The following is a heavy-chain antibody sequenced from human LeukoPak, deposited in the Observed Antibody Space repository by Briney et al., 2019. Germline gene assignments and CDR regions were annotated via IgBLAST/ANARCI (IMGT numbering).Heavy chain of an antibody. CDR1: GFTFSKYW. CDR2: INTDGSST. J-gene: IGHJ4*02. D-gene: IGHD2-15*01. CDR3: ARDSAAHFDH. Sequence: GGSLRLSCAASGFTFSKYWMHWVRQAPGEGLVWVSRINTDGSSTIYADSVKGRFTMSRDNAKNTLYLQMNSLRAEDTAVYYCARDSAAHFDHWGQGTLVTVSS. V-gene: IGHV3-74*01.